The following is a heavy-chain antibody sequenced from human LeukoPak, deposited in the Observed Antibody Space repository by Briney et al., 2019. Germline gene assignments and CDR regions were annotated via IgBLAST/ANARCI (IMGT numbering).Heavy chain of an antibody. D-gene: IGHD3-3*01. V-gene: IGHV3-7*01. CDR1: GFTFSSYA. CDR2: IKQDGSKK. CDR3: ARQLGFW. Sequence: GGSLRLSCAASGFTFSSYAMSWVRQAPGKGLEWVANIKQDGSKKYYLDSVKGRFTISRDNAKDSLFLQMNSLRAEDTAVYYCARQLGFWWGQGTMVTVSS. J-gene: IGHJ3*01.